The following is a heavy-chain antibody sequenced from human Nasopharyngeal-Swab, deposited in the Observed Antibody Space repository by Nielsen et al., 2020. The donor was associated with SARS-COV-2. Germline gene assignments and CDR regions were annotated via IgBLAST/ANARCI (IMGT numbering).Heavy chain of an antibody. D-gene: IGHD2-21*02. CDR3: ARMHCGGDCYSRGEDAFDL. CDR1: GGTYSIYA. V-gene: IGHV1-69*13. CDR2: IIPIFGTL. J-gene: IGHJ3*01. Sequence: SVKVSCKASGGTYSIYAISWVRQAPGHGPEWMGGIIPIFGTLNYAQKFQGRVTITADEFTSTAYMELSSLRSVDTAVYYCARMHCGGDCYSRGEDAFDLWGQGTLVTVSS.